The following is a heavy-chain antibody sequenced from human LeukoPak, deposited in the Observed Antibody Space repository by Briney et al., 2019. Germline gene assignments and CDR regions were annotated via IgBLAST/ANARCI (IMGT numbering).Heavy chain of an antibody. CDR3: ARGPTIKDAFDI. CDR2: IIPILGIA. V-gene: IGHV1-69*02. Sequence: SVKVSCKASGYTFTNYYMHWVRQAPGQGLEWMGRIIPILGIANYAQKFQGRVTITADKSTSTAYMELSSLRSEDTAVYYCARGPTIKDAFDIWGQGTMVTVSS. D-gene: IGHD3-9*01. CDR1: GYTFTNYY. J-gene: IGHJ3*02.